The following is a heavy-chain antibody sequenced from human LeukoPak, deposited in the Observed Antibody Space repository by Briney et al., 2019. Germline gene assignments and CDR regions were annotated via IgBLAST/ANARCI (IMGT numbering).Heavy chain of an antibody. J-gene: IGHJ1*01. V-gene: IGHV4-59*08. D-gene: IGHD3-3*01. Sequence: SETLSLTCTVSGGSISSYYWSWIRQPAGKGLEWIGSIYYSGSTYYSPSLKSRVTMSVDTSKDQFSLKLNSVNAADTAMYYCARHRSPLESFHHWGQGTLVTVSS. CDR1: GGSISSYY. CDR3: ARHRSPLESFHH. CDR2: IYYSGST.